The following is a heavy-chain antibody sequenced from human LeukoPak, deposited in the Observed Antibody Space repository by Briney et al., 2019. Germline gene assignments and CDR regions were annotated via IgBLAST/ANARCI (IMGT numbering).Heavy chain of an antibody. CDR3: AKALYEVLTGYHVRYFQH. Sequence: PGGSLRLSCAASGFTFSSYGMHWVRQAPGKGLEWVAFIRFDGSSKYHGDSVRGRFTISRDNSKNTLYLQMNSLRAEDTAVYYCAKALYEVLTGYHVRYFQHWGQGTLVTVSS. V-gene: IGHV3-30*02. D-gene: IGHD3-9*01. CDR1: GFTFSSYG. J-gene: IGHJ1*01. CDR2: IRFDGSSK.